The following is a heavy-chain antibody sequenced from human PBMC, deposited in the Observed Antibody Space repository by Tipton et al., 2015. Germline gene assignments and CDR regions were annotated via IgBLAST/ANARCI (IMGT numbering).Heavy chain of an antibody. J-gene: IGHJ4*02. CDR2: INHSGST. D-gene: IGHD2-15*01. Sequence: TLSLTCAVSGGTISGYFRSRICQSPGKGLDWIGEINHSGSTNYNPSLKSRVTISVDTSKNQFSLKLSSVTAADTAVYYCTTTQGYWQLGIRDTLSS. V-gene: IGHV4-34*08. CDR3: TTTQGY. CDR1: GGTISGYF.